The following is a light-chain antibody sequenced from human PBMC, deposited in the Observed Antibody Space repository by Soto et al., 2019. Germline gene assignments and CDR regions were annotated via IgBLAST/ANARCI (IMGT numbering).Light chain of an antibody. CDR1: QSVSSS. CDR3: QQYGSSPPSST. Sequence: EIVMTQSPATLSVSPGERATLSCRASQSVSSSLAWYQQKPGQAPRLLIYGASSRATGIPDRFSGRGSGTDFTLTISRLEPEDFAVYYCQQYGSSPPSSTFGQGTRLEIK. V-gene: IGKV3-20*01. J-gene: IGKJ5*01. CDR2: GAS.